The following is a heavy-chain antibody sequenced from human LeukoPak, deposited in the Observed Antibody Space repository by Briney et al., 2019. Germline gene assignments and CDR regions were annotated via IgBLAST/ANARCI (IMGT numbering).Heavy chain of an antibody. D-gene: IGHD3-16*01. J-gene: IGHJ4*02. CDR1: SGSISSSSYY. V-gene: IGHV4-39*01. Sequence: SETLSLTCTVSSGSISSSSYYWGWIRQPPGKGLEWIGSIYYSGSTYYNPSLKSRVTISVDTSKNQFSLKLSSVTAADTAVYYCAAGPWGIDYWGQGTLVTVSS. CDR2: IYYSGST. CDR3: AAGPWGIDY.